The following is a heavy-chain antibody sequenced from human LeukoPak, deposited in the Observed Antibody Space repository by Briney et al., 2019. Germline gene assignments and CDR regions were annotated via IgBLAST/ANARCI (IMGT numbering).Heavy chain of an antibody. J-gene: IGHJ4*02. V-gene: IGHV4-59*01. CDR1: GGSINYYY. D-gene: IGHD1-14*01. CDR3: ARETPGAEHFDY. CDR2: TYYSGGT. Sequence: SETLSLTCTVSGGSINYYYWMWIRQPPGKGLEWIGYTYYSGGTHYNPSLKSRVTMLVGTSKNQFSLKLTAVTAADTAVYYCARETPGAEHFDYWGQGSLVTVSS.